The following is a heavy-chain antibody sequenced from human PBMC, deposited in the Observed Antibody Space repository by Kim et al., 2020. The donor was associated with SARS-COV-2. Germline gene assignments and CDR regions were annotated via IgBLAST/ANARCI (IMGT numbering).Heavy chain of an antibody. CDR3: ARGRDYDFWSGYFKVRTEKPYYYGMDV. D-gene: IGHD3-3*01. V-gene: IGHV3-23*01. CDR2: ISGSGGST. CDR1: GFTFSSYA. Sequence: GGSLRLSCAASGFTFSSYAMSWVRQAPGKGLEWVSAISGSGGSTYYADSVKGRFTISRDNSKNTLYLQMNSLRAEDTAVYYCARGRDYDFWSGYFKVRTEKPYYYGMDVWGQGTTVTVSS. J-gene: IGHJ6*02.